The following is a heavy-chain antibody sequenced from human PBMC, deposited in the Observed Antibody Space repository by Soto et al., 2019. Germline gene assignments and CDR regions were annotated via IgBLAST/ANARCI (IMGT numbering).Heavy chain of an antibody. V-gene: IGHV1-8*01. J-gene: IGHJ5*02. CDR1: ESTFINYY. D-gene: IGHD1-1*01. CDR3: VRMASSGTLNWFDP. Sequence: GASVEVSCRGSESTFINYYISWVLQATGQGLEWMGWMNPNSGNTGYALKFQGRVSMTRNTSIYTVYLELSSLASDDTAVYYCVRMASSGTLNWFDPWGQGTLVTVSS. CDR2: MNPNSGNT.